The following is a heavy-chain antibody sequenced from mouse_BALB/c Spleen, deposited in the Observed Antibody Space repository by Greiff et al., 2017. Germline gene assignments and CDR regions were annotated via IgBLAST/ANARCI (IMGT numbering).Heavy chain of an antibody. J-gene: IGHJ2*01. CDR3: ARIYYYGSHYFDY. V-gene: IGHV1-87*01. CDR2: IYPGDGDT. D-gene: IGHD1-1*01. CDR1: GYTFTSYW. Sequence: QVQLKQSGAELARPGASVKLSCKASGYTFTSYWMQWVKQRPGQGLEWIGAIYPGDGDTRYTQKFKGKATLTADKSSSTAYMQLSSLASEDSAVYYCARIYYYGSHYFDYWGQGTTLTVSS.